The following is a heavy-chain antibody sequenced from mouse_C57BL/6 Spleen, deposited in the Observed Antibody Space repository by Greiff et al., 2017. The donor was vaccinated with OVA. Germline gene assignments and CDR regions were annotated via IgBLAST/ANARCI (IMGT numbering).Heavy chain of an antibody. CDR1: GYTFTDNT. D-gene: IGHD2-3*01. CDR2: IYPKDGST. CDR3: ARRDDGNYENMDY. Sequence: QVQLQQSDAELVKPGASVKISCKVSGYTFTDNTINWMKQRPEQGLEWIGYIYPKDGSTKYNQKFKGKATLTADKSSSTAYMQHNSRTSEDSEVYVSARRDDGNYENMDYWGQGTTLTVSS. V-gene: IGHV1-78*01. J-gene: IGHJ2*01.